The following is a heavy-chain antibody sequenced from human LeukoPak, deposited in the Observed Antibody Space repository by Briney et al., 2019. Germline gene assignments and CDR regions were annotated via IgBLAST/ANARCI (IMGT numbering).Heavy chain of an antibody. Sequence: GSLRLSCAASGFTFSSYGMHWVRQAPGKGLEWVAVIWYDGSNKYYADSVKGRFTISRDNSKNTLYLQMNSLRAEDTAVYYCARGHYDNFGWNDYWGQGTVVTVSS. CDR3: ARGHYDNFGWNDY. CDR1: GFTFSSYG. D-gene: IGHD3-16*01. V-gene: IGHV3-33*01. CDR2: IWYDGSNK. J-gene: IGHJ4*02.